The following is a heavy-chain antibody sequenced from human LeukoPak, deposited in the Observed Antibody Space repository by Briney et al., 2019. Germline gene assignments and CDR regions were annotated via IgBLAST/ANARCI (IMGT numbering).Heavy chain of an antibody. J-gene: IGHJ4*02. CDR3: ARERTVTGGTHLYYFDY. Sequence: ASVKVSCKASGYTFTSYYMHWVRQAPGQGLEWMGIINPSGGSTSYAQKLQGRVTMTTDTSTSTAYMELRSLRSDDTAVYYCARERTVTGGTHLYYFDYWGQGTLVTVSS. CDR1: GYTFTSYY. V-gene: IGHV1-46*01. D-gene: IGHD6-19*01. CDR2: INPSGGST.